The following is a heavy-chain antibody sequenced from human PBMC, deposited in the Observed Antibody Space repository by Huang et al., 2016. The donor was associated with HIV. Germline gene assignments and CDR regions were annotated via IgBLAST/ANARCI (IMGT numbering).Heavy chain of an antibody. Sequence: QLQLQESGPGLVKPSATLSLICTVSGDSIRNSDYYCGWIRQPPGKGLEWIGYIYYSGRTYYNPSLVSRATISIDTSKNLFSLKLTSVTAADRAVYYCARLYYDFGRRVDVWGRGTTVTVS. D-gene: IGHD3-3*01. V-gene: IGHV4-39*02. CDR1: GDSIRNSDYY. J-gene: IGHJ6*03. CDR2: IYYSGRT. CDR3: ARLYYDFGRRVDV.